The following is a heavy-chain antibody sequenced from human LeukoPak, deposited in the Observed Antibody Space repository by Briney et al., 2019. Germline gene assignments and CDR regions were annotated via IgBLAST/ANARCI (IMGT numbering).Heavy chain of an antibody. CDR1: GFTVSSNY. J-gene: IGHJ4*02. D-gene: IGHD3-10*01. V-gene: IGHV3-53*01. CDR2: IYSGGST. Sequence: PGGSLRLSCAASGFTVSSNYMSWVRQAPGKGLEWVSVIYSGGSTHYADSVKGRFTISRHNSKNTLYLQMNSLRAEDTAVYYCAKETAWFGELPDSWGQGTLVTVSS. CDR3: AKETAWFGELPDS.